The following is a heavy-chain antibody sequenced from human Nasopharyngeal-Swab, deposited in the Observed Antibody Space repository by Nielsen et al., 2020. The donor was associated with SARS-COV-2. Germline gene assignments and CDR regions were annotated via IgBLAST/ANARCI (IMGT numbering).Heavy chain of an antibody. CDR1: AFTFGDYA. CDR3: VKDKGRGSPSWNAFDI. J-gene: IGHJ3*02. V-gene: IGHV3-9*01. D-gene: IGHD2-2*01. CDR2: ISRNSGST. Sequence: LRLTCAVSAFTFGDYAMPLVRPATGNGVEWVSGISRNSGSTGYAGSVKGRFTISRDTAKNSLYLQMNSLRAEDTALYYCVKDKGRGSPSWNAFDIWGQGTMVTVSS.